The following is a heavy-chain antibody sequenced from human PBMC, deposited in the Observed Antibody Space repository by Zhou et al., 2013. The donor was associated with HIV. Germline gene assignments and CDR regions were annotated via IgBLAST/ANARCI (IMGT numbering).Heavy chain of an antibody. V-gene: IGHV1-2*02. D-gene: IGHD1-20*01. CDR2: MAPNSDVT. J-gene: IGHJ1*01. CDR1: GYTFSDYY. CDR3: ATYGPGYNWMYK. Sequence: QVHMVQSGAEVKKPGASVKVSCKASGYTFSDYYIHWVRLAPGQGLEWMGWMAPNSDVTKYAQKFQGRVTMTRDTSVSTAYMEMSSLRSDDTAVYYCATYGPGYNWMYKWGQGTLVTVSS.